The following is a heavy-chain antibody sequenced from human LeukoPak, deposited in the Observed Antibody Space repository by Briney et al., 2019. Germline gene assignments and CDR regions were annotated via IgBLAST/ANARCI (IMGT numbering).Heavy chain of an antibody. CDR3: ARLGLSEAYFDY. Sequence: GESLKISCKGSGYSFATYWIGWVRQMPGKGLEWMGIIYPGDSDTTYSPSFQGRVTISADKSISTAYLHWSSLKASDTAMYYCARLGLSEAYFDYWGQGTLVTVSS. V-gene: IGHV5-51*01. CDR1: GYSFATYW. J-gene: IGHJ4*02. CDR2: IYPGDSDT.